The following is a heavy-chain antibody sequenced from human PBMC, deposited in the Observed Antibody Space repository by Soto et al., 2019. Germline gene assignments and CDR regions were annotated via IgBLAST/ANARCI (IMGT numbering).Heavy chain of an antibody. CDR1: GFTFSSYG. D-gene: IGHD2-15*01. CDR3: AKVAESGAFDL. Sequence: QVQLVESGGGVVQPGRSLRLSCAASGFTFSSYGMHWVRQAPGKGLEWVAVISYDGSNKYYADSVKGRFTISRDNSKNTLYLQMNSLRAEDTAVYYCAKVAESGAFDLWGQGTMVTVSS. CDR2: ISYDGSNK. J-gene: IGHJ3*01. V-gene: IGHV3-30*18.